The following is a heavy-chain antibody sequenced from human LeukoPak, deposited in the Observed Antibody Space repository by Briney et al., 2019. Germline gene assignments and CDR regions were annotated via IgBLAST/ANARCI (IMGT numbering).Heavy chain of an antibody. CDR3: ARDRRYSYGYYYYYYMDV. J-gene: IGHJ6*03. CDR1: GGSTSSGSYY. D-gene: IGHD5-18*01. CDR2: IYTSGST. V-gene: IGHV4-61*02. Sequence: SQTLSLTCTVSGGSTSSGSYYWSWIRQPAGKGLEWIGRIYTSGSTNYNPSLKSRVTISVDTSKNQFSLKPSSVTAADTAVYYCARDRRYSYGYYYYYYMDVWGKGPRSPSP.